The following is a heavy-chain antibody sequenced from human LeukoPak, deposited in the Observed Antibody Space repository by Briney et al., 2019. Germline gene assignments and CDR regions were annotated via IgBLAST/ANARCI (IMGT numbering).Heavy chain of an antibody. V-gene: IGHV3-48*03. Sequence: RGSLRLSCAASGFTFSSYEMNWLRQAPGKGLEWVSYISRSGSTIYYADSVKGRFTISRDNAKNSLYLQMNSLRAEDTAVYYCAREPDFYGSGTFLHWGQGTLVTVSS. D-gene: IGHD3-10*01. CDR3: AREPDFYGSGTFLH. CDR2: ISRSGSTI. J-gene: IGHJ4*02. CDR1: GFTFSSYE.